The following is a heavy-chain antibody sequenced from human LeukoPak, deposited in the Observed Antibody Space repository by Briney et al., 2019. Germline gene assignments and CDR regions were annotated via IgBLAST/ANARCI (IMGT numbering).Heavy chain of an antibody. V-gene: IGHV4-59*01. CDR1: GGSISSYY. CDR2: IYYSGST. Sequence: PSETLSLTCTVSGGSISSYYWSWIRQPPGKGLEWIGYIYYSGSTNYNPSLKSRVTISVDTSKNQFSLKLSSVTAADTAVYYCAREVFHPRRGIAAAGRADYFDYWGQGTLVTVSS. J-gene: IGHJ4*02. CDR3: AREVFHPRRGIAAAGRADYFDY. D-gene: IGHD6-13*01.